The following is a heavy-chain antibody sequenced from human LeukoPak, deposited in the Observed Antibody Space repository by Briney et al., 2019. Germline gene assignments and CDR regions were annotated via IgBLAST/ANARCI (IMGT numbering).Heavy chain of an antibody. CDR2: ISAYNGNT. CDR3: ARDRVGEQWLVIAFDI. J-gene: IGHJ3*02. Sequence: GASVKVSCKASGYTFTSYGISWVRQAPGQGLEWMGWISAYNGNTNYAQNLQGRVTMTTDTSTSTAYMELRSLRSDDTAVYYCARDRVGEQWLVIAFDIWGQGTMVTVSS. V-gene: IGHV1-18*01. CDR1: GYTFTSYG. D-gene: IGHD6-19*01.